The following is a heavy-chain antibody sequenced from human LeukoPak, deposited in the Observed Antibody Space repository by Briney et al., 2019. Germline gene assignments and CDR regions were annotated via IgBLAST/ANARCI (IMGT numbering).Heavy chain of an antibody. Sequence: PGGSLRLSCAASGFIVSSDHMSWVRQAPGKGLEWVSVIYSGGTTYYADSVKGRFTISRDSSKNTVYLQMNSLRAEDTAVYYCARVKSYYYDTSDKDAFDIWGQGTMVTVSS. J-gene: IGHJ3*02. D-gene: IGHD3-22*01. CDR2: IYSGGTT. CDR3: ARVKSYYYDTSDKDAFDI. V-gene: IGHV3-53*01. CDR1: GFIVSSDH.